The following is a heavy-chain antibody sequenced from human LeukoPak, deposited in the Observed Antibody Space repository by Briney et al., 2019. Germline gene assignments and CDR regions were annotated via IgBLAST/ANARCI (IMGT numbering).Heavy chain of an antibody. CDR3: ASGYSYAYVDGY. J-gene: IGHJ4*02. CDR2: IYYSGST. V-gene: IGHV4-31*03. Sequence: SETLSLTCTVSGGSISSGGYYWSWIRQHPGKGLEWIGYIYYSGSTYYNPSLKSRVTISVDTSKNQFSLKLSSVTAADTAVYYCASGYSYAYVDGYWGQGTLVTVSS. CDR1: GGSISSGGYY. D-gene: IGHD5-18*01.